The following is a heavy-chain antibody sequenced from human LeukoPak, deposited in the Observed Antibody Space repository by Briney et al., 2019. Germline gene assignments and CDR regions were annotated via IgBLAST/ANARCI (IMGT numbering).Heavy chain of an antibody. V-gene: IGHV1-18*01. Sequence: ASVKVSCKASYYTFTNYGITWVRQAPGQGLEWMGWISAYNGNTFYAQNLQGRVTMTTDTSTSTAYMELRSLTSDDTAVYYCARVLEITNYYYHMDVWGKGTTVTVSS. CDR3: ARVLEITNYYYHMDV. J-gene: IGHJ6*03. D-gene: IGHD1-1*01. CDR1: YYTFTNYG. CDR2: ISAYNGNT.